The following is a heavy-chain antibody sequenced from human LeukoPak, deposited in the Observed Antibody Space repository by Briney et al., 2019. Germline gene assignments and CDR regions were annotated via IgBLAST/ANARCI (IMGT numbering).Heavy chain of an antibody. CDR3: ARAKVEDSRWSYEYNWFDP. CDR2: INTDGSGK. J-gene: IGHJ5*02. D-gene: IGHD6-13*01. CDR1: GFTFRGHW. Sequence: GGSLRLSCVASGFTFRGHWMNWVRQAPGQGMEWVANINTDGSGKYHVDSVQGRFTISRDNAKNSLYLQMNSLRAEDTAVYYCARAKVEDSRWSYEYNWFDPWGQGTLVTVSS. V-gene: IGHV3-7*01.